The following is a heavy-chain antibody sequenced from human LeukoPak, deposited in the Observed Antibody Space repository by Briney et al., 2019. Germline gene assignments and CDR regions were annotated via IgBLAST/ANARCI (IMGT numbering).Heavy chain of an antibody. CDR1: GFPFSNAW. V-gene: IGHV3-15*01. D-gene: IGHD3-22*01. CDR2: IKSKTDGGTT. Sequence: AGGSLRLSCAVFGSGFPFSNAWMCWVRQAPGKGLEWVGRIKSKTDGGTTDYAAPVKGRFTILRDDSKNTLYLQMNSLKTEDTAVYYCTTVGIWKIITGEDRWGQGTLVAVSS. CDR3: TTVGIWKIITGEDR. J-gene: IGHJ5*02.